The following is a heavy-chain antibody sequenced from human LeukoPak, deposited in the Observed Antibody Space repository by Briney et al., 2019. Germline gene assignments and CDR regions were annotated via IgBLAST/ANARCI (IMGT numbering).Heavy chain of an antibody. CDR3: ARAVAVSGAFDI. J-gene: IGHJ3*02. V-gene: IGHV1-2*02. CDR2: INPNSGGT. D-gene: IGHD6-19*01. CDR1: GYTFTGYY. Sequence: GASVKVSCKASGYTFTGYYMHWVRQAPGQGLEWMGWINPNSGGTNYAQKFQGRVTITRDTSISTAYMELSRLRSDDTAVYYCARAVAVSGAFDIWGQGTMVTVPS.